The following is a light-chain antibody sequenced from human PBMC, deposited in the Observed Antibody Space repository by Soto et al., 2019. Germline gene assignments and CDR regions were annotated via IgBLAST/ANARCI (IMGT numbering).Light chain of an antibody. Sequence: QSALTQPRSVSESPGQSVTISCTGTSTDVGGYNYVSWYQQHPGKVPKLILYDVSKRPSGVPDRFSGSKSGNTASLTISGLQAEDEADYYCCSYAGRDTLYVFGSGTKLTVL. J-gene: IGLJ1*01. CDR2: DVS. CDR1: STDVGGYNY. CDR3: CSYAGRDTLYV. V-gene: IGLV2-11*01.